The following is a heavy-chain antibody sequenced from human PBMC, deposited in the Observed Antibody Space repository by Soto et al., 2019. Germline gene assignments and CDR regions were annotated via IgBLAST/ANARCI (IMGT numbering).Heavy chain of an antibody. Sequence: QITLKESGPTLVKPTQTLTLTCTFSGFSLSTSGVGVAWIRQPPGKALEWLALIYWDDDKRYSPSLKNRLTVTKETSKNQVVLIKTNMDPVDTATYYCAHRLYDSSGYSFDYWGQGTLVTVSS. CDR2: IYWDDDK. CDR1: GFSLSTSGVG. CDR3: AHRLYDSSGYSFDY. J-gene: IGHJ4*02. D-gene: IGHD3-22*01. V-gene: IGHV2-5*02.